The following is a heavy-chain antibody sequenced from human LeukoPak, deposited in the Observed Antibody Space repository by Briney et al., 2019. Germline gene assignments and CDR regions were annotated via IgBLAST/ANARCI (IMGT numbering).Heavy chain of an antibody. CDR3: ARSGWPYYFDY. J-gene: IGHJ4*02. V-gene: IGHV3-74*01. D-gene: IGHD3-22*01. Sequence: GGSLRLSCAASGFTFSSYWMHWVRQAPGKGLVWVSRIHSDGSSTSYADSVRGRFTISRDDAKSTLYLQTNSLRAEDTAVYYCARSGWPYYFDYWGQGTLVTVSS. CDR2: IHSDGSST. CDR1: GFTFSSYW.